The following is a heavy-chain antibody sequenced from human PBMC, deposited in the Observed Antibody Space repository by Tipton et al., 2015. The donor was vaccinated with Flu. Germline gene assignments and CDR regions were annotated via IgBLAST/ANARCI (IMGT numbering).Heavy chain of an antibody. Sequence: SLRLSCAASGFTFRDYGMHWVRQAPGKGLEWVAVISNDGRNVDYLRSVRGRFTISRDNSKNTLYLQLNSLRTEDTAVYYCVKVDIVLRGLDAKLLEDWGQGTLVNVSS. CDR2: ISNDGRNV. D-gene: IGHD2-2*03. CDR1: GFTFRDYG. V-gene: IGHV3-30*18. CDR3: VKVDIVLRGLDAKLLED. J-gene: IGHJ4*02.